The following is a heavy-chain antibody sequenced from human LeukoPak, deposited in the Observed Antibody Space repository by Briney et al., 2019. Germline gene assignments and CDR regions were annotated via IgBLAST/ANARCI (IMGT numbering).Heavy chain of an antibody. CDR2: IIPILGIA. CDR3: ARDGRLSSDAFDI. V-gene: IGHV1-69*04. J-gene: IGHJ3*02. Sequence: ASVKVSCKASGGTFSSYAISWVRQAPGQGLEWMGRIIPILGIANYAQKFQGRVTITADKSTSTAYMELSSLRSEDTAVYYCARDGRLSSDAFDIWGQGTMVTVSS. D-gene: IGHD3-16*01. CDR1: GGTFSSYA.